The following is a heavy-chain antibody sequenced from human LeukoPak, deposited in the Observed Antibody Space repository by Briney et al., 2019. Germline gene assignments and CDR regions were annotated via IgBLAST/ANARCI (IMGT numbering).Heavy chain of an antibody. J-gene: IGHJ4*02. D-gene: IGHD6-19*01. CDR2: ITATAGTT. CDR3: AKDLNGSGMYGGIDS. CDR1: GFNFKYYG. V-gene: IGHV3-23*01. Sequence: GGSLRLSCEASGFNFKYYGMNWVRQAPGKGLEWVSAITATAGTTYYADSVNGRFTISRDISKNTLSLQMSSLRAEDTAVYYCAKDLNGSGMYGGIDSWGQGTLVTVSS.